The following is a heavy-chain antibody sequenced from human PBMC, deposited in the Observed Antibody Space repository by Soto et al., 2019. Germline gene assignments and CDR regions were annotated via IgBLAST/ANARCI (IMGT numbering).Heavy chain of an antibody. CDR1: GFTFDDYA. CDR3: AKDRSSGWGGGFDY. CDR2: ISWNSGSI. Sequence: EVQLVESGGGLVQPGRSPRLSCAASGFTFDDYAMHWVRQAPGKGLEWVSGISWNSGSIGYADSVKGRFTISRDNAKNSLYLQMNSLRAEDTALYYCAKDRSSGWGGGFDYWGQGTLVTVSS. J-gene: IGHJ4*02. D-gene: IGHD6-19*01. V-gene: IGHV3-9*01.